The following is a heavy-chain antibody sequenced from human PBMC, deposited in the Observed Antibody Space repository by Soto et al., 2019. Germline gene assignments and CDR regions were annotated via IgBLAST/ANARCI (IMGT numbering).Heavy chain of an antibody. D-gene: IGHD3-9*01. Sequence: ASVKVSCKASGGTFSSYAISWVRQAPGQGLEWMGGIIPIFGTANYAQKFQGRVTITADKSTSTAYMELSSLRSEDTAVYYCAREVYFDSTPDAVDYWGQGTLVTVSS. CDR2: IIPIFGTA. CDR3: AREVYFDSTPDAVDY. CDR1: GGTFSSYA. V-gene: IGHV1-69*06. J-gene: IGHJ4*02.